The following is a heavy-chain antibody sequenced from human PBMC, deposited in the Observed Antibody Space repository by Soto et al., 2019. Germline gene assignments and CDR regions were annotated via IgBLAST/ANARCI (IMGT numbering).Heavy chain of an antibody. Sequence: TLSLACAVYGGSFSGYYWSWIRQPPGKGLEWIGEINHSGSTNYNPSLKSRVTISVDTSKNQFSLKLSSVTAADTAVYYCARGRRNSSGWYNGYYYYGIDVWGQGTTVTVSS. D-gene: IGHD6-19*01. CDR2: INHSGST. V-gene: IGHV4-34*01. CDR1: GGSFSGYY. CDR3: ARGRRNSSGWYNGYYYYGIDV. J-gene: IGHJ6*02.